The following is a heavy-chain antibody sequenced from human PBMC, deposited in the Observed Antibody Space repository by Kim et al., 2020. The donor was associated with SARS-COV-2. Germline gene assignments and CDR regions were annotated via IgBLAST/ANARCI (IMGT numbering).Heavy chain of an antibody. CDR3: VKDQDDFWSGYILMVWDY. Sequence: GGSLRLSCSASGFTFSSYAMHWVRQAPGKGLEYVSAISSNGGSTYYADSVKGRFTISRDNSKNTLYLQMSSLRAEDTAVYYCVKDQDDFWSGYILMVWDYWGQGTLVTVSS. J-gene: IGHJ4*02. CDR2: ISSNGGST. V-gene: IGHV3-64D*09. CDR1: GFTFSSYA. D-gene: IGHD3-3*01.